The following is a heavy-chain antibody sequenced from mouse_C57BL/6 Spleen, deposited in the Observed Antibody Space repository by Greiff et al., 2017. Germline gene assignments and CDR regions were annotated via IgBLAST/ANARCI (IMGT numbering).Heavy chain of an antibody. Sequence: EVKLVESGGGLVKPGGSLKLSCAASGFTFGSYAMSWVRQTPEKRLEWVATISDGGSYTYYPDNVKGRFTISRDNAKNNLYLQMSHLKSEDTAMYYCARDGSYYGSSPRAMDYWGQGTSVTVSS. V-gene: IGHV5-4*01. J-gene: IGHJ4*01. D-gene: IGHD1-1*01. CDR3: ARDGSYYGSSPRAMDY. CDR2: ISDGGSYT. CDR1: GFTFGSYA.